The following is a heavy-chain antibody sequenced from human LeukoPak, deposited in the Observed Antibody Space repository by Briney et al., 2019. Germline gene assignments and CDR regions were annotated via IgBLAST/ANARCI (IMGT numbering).Heavy chain of an antibody. CDR2: IYPGDSDT. CDR1: GYSFTSYW. D-gene: IGHD4-17*01. Sequence: GESLKISCKGSGYSFTSYWIGWVRQMPGKGLEWMGIIYPGDSDTRYSPSFQGQVTISADKSISTAYLQWSSLKASDTAMYYCARQLRYEDYGDYINWFDPWGQGTLVTVSS. J-gene: IGHJ5*02. V-gene: IGHV5-51*01. CDR3: ARQLRYEDYGDYINWFDP.